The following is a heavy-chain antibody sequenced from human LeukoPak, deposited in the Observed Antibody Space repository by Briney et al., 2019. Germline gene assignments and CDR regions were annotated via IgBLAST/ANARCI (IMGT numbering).Heavy chain of an antibody. CDR1: SGSISSTSYY. Sequence: SETLSLTCTVSSGSISSTSYYWGWIRQPPGKGLEWIGYIYYSGSTNYNPSLKSRVTISVDTSKNQFSLKLSSVTAADTAVFYCARVASGYDVFDIWGQGTMVTVSS. D-gene: IGHD3-3*01. CDR3: ARVASGYDVFDI. V-gene: IGHV4-61*05. CDR2: IYYSGST. J-gene: IGHJ3*02.